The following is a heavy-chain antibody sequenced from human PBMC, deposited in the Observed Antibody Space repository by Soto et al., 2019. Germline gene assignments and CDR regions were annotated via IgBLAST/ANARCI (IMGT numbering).Heavy chain of an antibody. V-gene: IGHV4-31*03. CDR2: IYYNGST. CDR1: GVYISSSAYY. Sequence: QVQLQESGPGLLKPSQTLSLTCTVSGVYISSSAYYWSWIRQHPGKGLEWIGNIYYNGSTYFTPSLKSRVNISLDTSKTQFSLYLSSVTAADTAVYCCARYRFNGRWSKFDYWGRGTLVSVSS. J-gene: IGHJ4*02. D-gene: IGHD3-16*02. CDR3: ARYRFNGRWSKFDY.